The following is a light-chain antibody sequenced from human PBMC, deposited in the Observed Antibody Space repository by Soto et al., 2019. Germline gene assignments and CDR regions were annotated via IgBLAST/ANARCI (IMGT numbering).Light chain of an antibody. CDR1: QRVSTN. CDR2: RAS. V-gene: IGKV3-15*01. Sequence: ETVMTQSPATLSVSPGERATLSCRASQRVSTNLAWYQQKPGQSPRLLIYRASTRATDIPARFSGSGSGTDFTLTISSLEPEDFAVYYCQQRSNWPWTFGQGTKVDIK. CDR3: QQRSNWPWT. J-gene: IGKJ1*01.